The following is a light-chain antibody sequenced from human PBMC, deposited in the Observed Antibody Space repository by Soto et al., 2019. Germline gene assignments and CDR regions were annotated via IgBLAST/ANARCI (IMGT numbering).Light chain of an antibody. CDR2: DAS. Sequence: IVLAQSPGTLSLSPGERATLSCRGIQSVSGIYLALYQQKPGQAPRLLIYDASNRATGIPARFSGSGSGTEFTLTISSLQSEDFAVYYCQQYNNWPPPFGQGTRLEIK. CDR1: QSVSGIY. J-gene: IGKJ5*01. CDR3: QQYNNWPPP. V-gene: IGKV3D-15*01.